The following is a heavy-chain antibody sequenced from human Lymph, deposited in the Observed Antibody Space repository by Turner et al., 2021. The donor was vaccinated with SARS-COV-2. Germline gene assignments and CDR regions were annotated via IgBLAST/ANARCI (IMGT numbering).Heavy chain of an antibody. V-gene: IGHV3-9*01. D-gene: IGHD3-16*01. Sequence: EVQLVESGGGLVQPGRYLRLSCAASGFTFVDYAMHWVRQAPGKGLGGVSGISWNSGSIGYADSVKGRFTISRDNAKNSLYLQMNSLRAEDTALYYCAKDLGTGYYYYGMDVWGQGTTVTVSS. CDR2: ISWNSGSI. J-gene: IGHJ6*02. CDR1: GFTFVDYA. CDR3: AKDLGTGYYYYGMDV.